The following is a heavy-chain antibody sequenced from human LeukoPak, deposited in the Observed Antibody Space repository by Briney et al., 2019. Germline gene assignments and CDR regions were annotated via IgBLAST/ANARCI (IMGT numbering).Heavy chain of an antibody. Sequence: SETLSLTCTVSGGSISSSRYYWGWIRQPPGKGLEWIGSIYYSGSTYYNSSLKSRVTVSVDTSKNQFSLKLSSVTAADTAVYYCARHMISPYAFDIWGQGTMVTASS. V-gene: IGHV4-39*01. CDR3: ARHMISPYAFDI. J-gene: IGHJ3*02. CDR1: GGSISSSRYY. CDR2: IYYSGST. D-gene: IGHD3/OR15-3a*01.